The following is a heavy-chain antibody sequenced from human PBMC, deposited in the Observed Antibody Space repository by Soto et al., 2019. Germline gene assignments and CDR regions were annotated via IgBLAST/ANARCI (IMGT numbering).Heavy chain of an antibody. CDR3: VKDFRVGYDWTHD. V-gene: IGHV3-23*01. J-gene: IGHJ4*02. D-gene: IGHD5-12*01. Sequence: DVQLLESGGDWVQPGGSLRLSCAASGFIFSNYAMSWVRQAPGKGLEWVSLIRGSGGPTNYADSVKGRFTVSRDNSKNILLLQMNSLRAEDTAVYYCVKDFRVGYDWTHDWGQGTLVTVSS. CDR2: IRGSGGPT. CDR1: GFIFSNYA.